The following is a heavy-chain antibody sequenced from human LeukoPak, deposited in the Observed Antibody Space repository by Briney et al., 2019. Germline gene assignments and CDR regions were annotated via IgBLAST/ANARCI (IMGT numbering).Heavy chain of an antibody. J-gene: IGHJ4*02. V-gene: IGHV4-31*03. Sequence: SETLSLTCTVSGVSSTSGAYYWSWARQHPGKGLEWIGYIYFRGSTYYNPSLKSRVTISIDTSKNQFSLKLSSVTAADTAVYYCARLLTYSDFWSGYYFDIWGQGTRVTVSS. CDR1: GVSSTSGAYY. CDR3: ARLLTYSDFWSGYYFDI. CDR2: IYFRGST. D-gene: IGHD3-3*01.